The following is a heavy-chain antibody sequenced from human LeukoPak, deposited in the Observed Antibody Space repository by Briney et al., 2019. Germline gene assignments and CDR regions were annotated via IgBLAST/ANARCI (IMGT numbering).Heavy chain of an antibody. V-gene: IGHV1-2*02. CDR1: GYTFTDYY. J-gene: IGHJ4*02. Sequence: ASVKVSCKASGYTFTDYYIHWVRQAPGQGLEWMGWIDPNSGGTNLAQKFQGRVTMTTDTSITTAYMELTRLRSDDTAVYYCANWAATIRNFNYWGQGTLVTVSS. D-gene: IGHD5-12*01. CDR2: IDPNSGGT. CDR3: ANWAATIRNFNY.